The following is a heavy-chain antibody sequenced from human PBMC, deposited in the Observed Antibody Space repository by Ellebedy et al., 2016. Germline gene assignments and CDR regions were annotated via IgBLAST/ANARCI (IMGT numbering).Heavy chain of an antibody. Sequence: GGSLRLSXVASGFSLSPYAMHWVRQAPGKGLEWMAFISYDGNKKYYGDSVKGRFTISRDNSKSMVYLQMNSLRGEDTAVYYCARAPRGGHFDNWGQGTLVTVSS. D-gene: IGHD4-23*01. CDR3: ARAPRGGHFDN. J-gene: IGHJ4*02. CDR1: GFSLSPYA. CDR2: ISYDGNKK. V-gene: IGHV3-30-3*01.